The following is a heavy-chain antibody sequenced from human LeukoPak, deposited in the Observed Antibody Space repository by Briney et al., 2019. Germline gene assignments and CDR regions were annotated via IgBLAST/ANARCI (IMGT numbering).Heavy chain of an antibody. J-gene: IGHJ4*02. CDR1: GGSISSGSYS. D-gene: IGHD7-27*01. V-gene: IGHV4-30-2*01. CDR3: ARFSPRAMGNYLDF. CDR2: IYPRGST. Sequence: SETLSLTCAVSGGSISSGSYSWSWIRQPPGKGLEWIGYIYPRGSTYYNPSLKSRVTLSLDKSANQFSLNLSSVTAADTAVYYCARFSPRAMGNYLDFWGRGTLVTVSS.